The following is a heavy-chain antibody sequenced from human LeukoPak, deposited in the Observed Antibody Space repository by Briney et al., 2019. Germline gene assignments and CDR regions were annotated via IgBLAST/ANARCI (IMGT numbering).Heavy chain of an antibody. Sequence: ASVKVSCKASGGTFSSYAISWVRQAPGQGLEWMAWISAYNGNTSYAQKLQGRVTMTTDTSTSTAYMELRSLRSDDTAVYYCARADPIAVANNWFDPWGQGTLVTVSS. CDR1: GGTFSSYA. J-gene: IGHJ5*02. D-gene: IGHD6-19*01. CDR2: ISAYNGNT. V-gene: IGHV1-18*01. CDR3: ARADPIAVANNWFDP.